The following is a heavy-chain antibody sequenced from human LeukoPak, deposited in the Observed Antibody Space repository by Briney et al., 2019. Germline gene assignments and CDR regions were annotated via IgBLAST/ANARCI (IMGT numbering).Heavy chain of an antibody. Sequence: GGSLRLSCTASGFTFDDYYITWIRQAPGKGLDWVAYISSSGTATYYADSVKGRFTSSRYNAKNSLYLQMESLKAEDTAMYYCARPARSGIYYPDAFENWGQGTMVTVSS. CDR1: GFTFDDYY. D-gene: IGHD3-10*01. CDR2: ISSSGTAT. V-gene: IGHV3-11*04. CDR3: ARPARSGIYYPDAFEN. J-gene: IGHJ3*02.